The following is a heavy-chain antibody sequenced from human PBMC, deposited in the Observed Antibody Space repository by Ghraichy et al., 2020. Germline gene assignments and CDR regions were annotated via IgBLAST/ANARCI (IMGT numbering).Heavy chain of an antibody. J-gene: IGHJ6*02. CDR1: GFTFSSYA. D-gene: IGHD3-10*01. Sequence: GGSLRLSCAASGFTFSSYAMSWVRQAPGKGLEWVSAISGSGGSTYYADSVKGRFTISRDNSKNTLYLQMNSLRAEDTAVYYCAKELKYYYGSGHSVPRHYYYYYYGMDVWGQGTTVTVSS. CDR2: ISGSGGST. CDR3: AKELKYYYGSGHSVPRHYYYYYYGMDV. V-gene: IGHV3-23*01.